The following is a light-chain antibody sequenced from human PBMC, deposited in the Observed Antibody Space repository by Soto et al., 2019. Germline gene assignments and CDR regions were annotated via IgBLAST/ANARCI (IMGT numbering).Light chain of an antibody. CDR2: GPS. CDR1: QSVSSNH. V-gene: IGKV3-20*01. Sequence: EIVLTPSPGTLSLSPGERATLSCRASQSVSSNHLSWYQQKPGQTPRLLIYGPSSRATGIPDRFSGSGSGTDFTLTISRLEPEDFAVYYCQQYGSSPLFTFGPGTKVDIK. J-gene: IGKJ3*01. CDR3: QQYGSSPLFT.